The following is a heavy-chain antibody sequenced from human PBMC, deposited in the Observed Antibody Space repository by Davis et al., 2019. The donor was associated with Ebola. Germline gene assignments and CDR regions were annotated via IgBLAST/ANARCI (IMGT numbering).Heavy chain of an antibody. V-gene: IGHV3-66*01. CDR2: IYSGGST. CDR3: ARGSLTIFGVVTYFDY. J-gene: IGHJ4*02. CDR1: GFTVSSNY. Sequence: GGSLRLSCAASGFTVSSNYMSWVRQAPGKGLEWVSVIYSGGSTYYADSVKGRFTISRDNSKNTLYLQMNSLRAEDTAVYYCARGSLTIFGVVTYFDYWGQGTLVTVSS. D-gene: IGHD3-3*01.